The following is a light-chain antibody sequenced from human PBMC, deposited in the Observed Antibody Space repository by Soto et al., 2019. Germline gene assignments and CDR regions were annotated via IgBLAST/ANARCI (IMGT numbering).Light chain of an antibody. J-gene: IGKJ1*01. CDR3: HQVYTYPRT. CDR1: QSISSY. Sequence: DIQMTQSPSSLSASVGDRVTITCRASQSISSYLNWYQQKPGKAPKLLIYAASSLQSGVPSRFSGGGFGTEFTLTITSLQPEDFATYYCHQVYTYPRTFGQGTKVDIK. V-gene: IGKV1-39*01. CDR2: AAS.